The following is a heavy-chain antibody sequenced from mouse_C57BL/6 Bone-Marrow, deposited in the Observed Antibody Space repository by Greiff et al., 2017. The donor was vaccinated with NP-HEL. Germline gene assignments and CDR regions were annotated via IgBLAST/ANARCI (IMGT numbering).Heavy chain of an antibody. Sequence: VQLVESGGGLVQPKGSLKLSCAASGFSFNTYAMNWVRQAPGKGLEWVARIRSKSNNYATYYADSVKDRFTISRDDSESMLYLQMNNLKTEDTAMYYCVRPLWLLPYYYAMDYWGQGTSVTVSS. V-gene: IGHV10-1*01. CDR1: GFSFNTYA. D-gene: IGHD2-3*01. CDR3: VRPLWLLPYYYAMDY. J-gene: IGHJ4*01. CDR2: IRSKSNNYAT.